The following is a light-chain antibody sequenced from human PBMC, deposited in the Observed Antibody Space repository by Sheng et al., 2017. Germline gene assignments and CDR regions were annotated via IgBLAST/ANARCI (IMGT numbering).Light chain of an antibody. V-gene: IGKV1-5*03. J-gene: IGKJ1*01. CDR3: QQYNTYPWT. CDR1: QSIRNL. Sequence: DIQMTQSPSSLSAFVGDRVTITCRASQSIRNLLAWYQQKPGNAPKFLIYKASSLESGVPSRFSCSGSGTEFTLTISSLQPDDFATYYCQQYNTYPWTFGQGTKVEIK. CDR2: KAS.